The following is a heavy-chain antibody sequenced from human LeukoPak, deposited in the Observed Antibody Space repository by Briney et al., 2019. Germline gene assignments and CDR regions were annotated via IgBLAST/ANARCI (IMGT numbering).Heavy chain of an antibody. CDR1: GFTFSSYG. D-gene: IGHD2-15*01. Sequence: PGRSLRLSCAASGFTFSSYGMHWVRQAPGKGLEWVAVISYDGSNKYYADSVKGRFTISRDNSKNTLYLQMNSLRAEDTAVYYCARARVGYCSGGSCYEYNWFDPWGQGTLVTVSS. J-gene: IGHJ5*02. CDR2: ISYDGSNK. CDR3: ARARVGYCSGGSCYEYNWFDP. V-gene: IGHV3-30*03.